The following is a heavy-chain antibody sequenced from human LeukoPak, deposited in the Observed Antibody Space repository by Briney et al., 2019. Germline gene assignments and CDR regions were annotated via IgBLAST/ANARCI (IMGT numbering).Heavy chain of an antibody. J-gene: IGHJ6*04. Sequence: GASVKVSCKASGYTFTGYYMHWVRQAPGQGLEWMGWINLNSGGTNYAQKFQSWVTMTRDTSISTAYMELSRLRSDDTAVYYCARDGRPRVVNDGMDVWVKGTTVTVSS. CDR2: INLNSGGT. CDR1: GYTFTGYY. CDR3: ARDGRPRVVNDGMDV. V-gene: IGHV1-2*04.